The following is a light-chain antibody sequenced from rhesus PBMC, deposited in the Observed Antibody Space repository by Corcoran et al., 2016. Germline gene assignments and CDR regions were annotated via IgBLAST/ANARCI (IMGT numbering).Light chain of an antibody. V-gene: IGKV3-40*03. CDR2: SAY. CDR1: QSVGSY. CDR3: QQYNDLLPLT. J-gene: IGKJ4*01. Sequence: EIVMTQSPATLSLSPGETATLSCRASQSVGSYLAWDQQKPGQAPKLLVHSAYFRATGIPARFSGRGSRTDFTLTISSREPEDVGVYHCQQYNDLLPLTFGGGTKVEIK.